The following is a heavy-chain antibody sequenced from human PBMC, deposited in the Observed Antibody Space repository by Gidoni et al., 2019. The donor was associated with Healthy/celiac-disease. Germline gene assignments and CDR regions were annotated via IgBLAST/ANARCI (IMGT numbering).Heavy chain of an antibody. CDR2: IKSKTDGGTT. CDR1: GFTFSNAC. J-gene: IGHJ6*02. V-gene: IGHV3-15*01. CDR3: TTENYSNYASYYYYGMDV. D-gene: IGHD4-4*01. Sequence: EVQLVESGGGLVTPGGSLILSCAASGFTFSNACISWVRTAPGKGLEWVGRIKSKTDGGTTDYAAPVTGRFTISRYDSKNTLYLQMNSLKTEDTAVYYCTTENYSNYASYYYYGMDVWGQGTTVTVSS.